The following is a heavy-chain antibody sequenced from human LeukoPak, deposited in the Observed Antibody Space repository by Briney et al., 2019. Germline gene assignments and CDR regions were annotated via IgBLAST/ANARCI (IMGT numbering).Heavy chain of an antibody. CDR3: APSPYYYESSGYSA. Sequence: GGSLRLSCAASGFTVSSNYMSWVRQAPGKGLEYVSAISSNGGSTYYADSVKGRFTISRDNSKNTLYLQMSSLRAEDTAVYYCAPSPYYYESSGYSAWGQGTLVTVSS. CDR2: ISSNGGST. V-gene: IGHV3-64D*06. D-gene: IGHD3-22*01. J-gene: IGHJ5*02. CDR1: GFTVSSNY.